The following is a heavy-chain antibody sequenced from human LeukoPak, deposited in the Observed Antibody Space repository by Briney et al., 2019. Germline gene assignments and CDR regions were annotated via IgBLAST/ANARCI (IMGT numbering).Heavy chain of an antibody. D-gene: IGHD3-10*01. V-gene: IGHV3-7*01. CDR1: GFAFSSYW. J-gene: IGHJ1*01. Sequence: PGGSLRLSCAASGFAFSSYWMNWVRQAPGKGPEWVANIEKDGSEKNYVDSVKGRFTISRDNAKNSVYLQMNSLRAEDTAVYYCARVSGPGMNEYYHLWGQGTLVTVSS. CDR2: IEKDGSEK. CDR3: ARVSGPGMNEYYHL.